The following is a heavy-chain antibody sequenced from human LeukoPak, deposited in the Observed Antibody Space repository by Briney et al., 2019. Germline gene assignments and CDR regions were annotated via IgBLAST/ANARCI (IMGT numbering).Heavy chain of an antibody. CDR1: GFNFGAYT. CDR3: AKDLGSFTYGQEPFDY. D-gene: IGHD3-10*01. J-gene: IGHJ4*02. CDR2: ISHTGGST. Sequence: VGSLRLSCAASGFNFGAYTINWVRQAPGKGLAWVSAISHTGGSTDSADSVKGRFTISRDNSKYTLYLQMNSLRAEDTAIYYCAKDLGSFTYGQEPFDYWGQGILVTVSS. V-gene: IGHV3-23*01.